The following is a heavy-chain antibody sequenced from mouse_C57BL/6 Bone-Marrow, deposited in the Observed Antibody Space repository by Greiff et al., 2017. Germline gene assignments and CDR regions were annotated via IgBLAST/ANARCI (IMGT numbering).Heavy chain of an antibody. CDR3: ANLTGTTWFAY. D-gene: IGHD4-1*01. J-gene: IGHJ3*01. V-gene: IGHV14-4*01. CDR2: IDPENGDT. CDR1: GFNIKDDY. Sequence: VQLQQSGAELVRPGASVKLSCTASGFNIKDDYMHWVKQRPEQGLEWIGWIDPENGDTEYASKFQGKATITVDTSSNTAYLQLSSLTSEDSAVYFCANLTGTTWFAYWGQGTLVTVSA.